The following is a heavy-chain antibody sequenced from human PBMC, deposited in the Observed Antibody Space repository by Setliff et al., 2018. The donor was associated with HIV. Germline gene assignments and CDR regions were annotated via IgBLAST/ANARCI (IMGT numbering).Heavy chain of an antibody. J-gene: IGHJ4*02. V-gene: IGHV4-31*03. CDR2: IYYSGST. CDR1: GGSISSGTYY. D-gene: IGHD3-3*01. CDR3: ARDRSDYYNLPGYFDH. Sequence: PSETLSLTCTVSGGSISSGTYYWSWICQHPGKGLEWIGYIYYSGSTYYNPSLKSRVTISVDTSRNQFSLKLSSVTAADTAVYYCARDRSDYYNLPGYFDHWGQGTPVTVSS.